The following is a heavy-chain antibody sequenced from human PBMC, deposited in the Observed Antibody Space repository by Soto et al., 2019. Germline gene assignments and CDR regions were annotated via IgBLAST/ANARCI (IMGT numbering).Heavy chain of an antibody. CDR3: AKGSSSWYYPHFDY. V-gene: IGHV3-30*18. CDR2: ISYDGSNQ. J-gene: IGHJ4*02. D-gene: IGHD6-13*01. Sequence: QVQLAESGGGVVQPGRSLRLSCVASGFTFSNYGMHWVRQAPGKGLEWVTIISYDGSNQNYADSVKGRFTISRDTSKNKLYRQMNSLRAEDTAVYYCAKGSSSWYYPHFDYWGQGTLVTVSS. CDR1: GFTFSNYG.